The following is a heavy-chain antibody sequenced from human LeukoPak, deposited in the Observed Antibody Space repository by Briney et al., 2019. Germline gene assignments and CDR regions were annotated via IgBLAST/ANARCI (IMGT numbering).Heavy chain of an antibody. J-gene: IGHJ5*02. CDR1: GYTFTSYD. CDR3: ARGPSRPWFDP. V-gene: IGHV1-8*01. D-gene: IGHD2-2*01. Sequence: GASVKVSCKASGYTFTSYDINWVRQATGQGLEWMGWMNPNSGNTGYARKFQGRVTMNRNTSIGIAYMELSSLRSEDTAVYYCARGPSRPWFDPWGQGTLVTVSS. CDR2: MNPNSGNT.